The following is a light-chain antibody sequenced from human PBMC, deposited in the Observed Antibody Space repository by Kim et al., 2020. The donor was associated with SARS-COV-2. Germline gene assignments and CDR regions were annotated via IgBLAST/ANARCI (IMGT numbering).Light chain of an antibody. J-gene: IGKJ1*01. CDR2: TAS. Sequence: DIQMTQSPSSLSASVGDRVTITCRASQDISRYLDWYQQKPGKAPKLLIYTASSLQSGVPSRFTGSGSETDFTLTISSLQPEDFATYHCQQTYSASRTFRQGTKVDIK. CDR1: QDISRY. V-gene: IGKV1-39*01. CDR3: QQTYSASRT.